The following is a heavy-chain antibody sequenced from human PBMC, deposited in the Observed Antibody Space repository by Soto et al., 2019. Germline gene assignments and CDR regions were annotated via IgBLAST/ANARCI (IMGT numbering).Heavy chain of an antibody. D-gene: IGHD6-13*01. CDR2: INAGNGNT. Sequence: GASVKVSCKASVYTFTSYAMHWVRQAPGQRLEWMGWINAGNGNTKYSQKFQGRVTITRDTSASTAYMELSSLRSEDTAVYYCARSSGWYVWFDPWGQGTLVTVSS. CDR3: ARSSGWYVWFDP. V-gene: IGHV1-3*01. CDR1: VYTFTSYA. J-gene: IGHJ5*02.